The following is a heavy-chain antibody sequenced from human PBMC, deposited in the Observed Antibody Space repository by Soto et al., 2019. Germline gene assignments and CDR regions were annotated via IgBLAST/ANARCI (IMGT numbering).Heavy chain of an antibody. J-gene: IGHJ6*02. D-gene: IGHD2-2*02. CDR3: ASLGYCSSTSCYTVTSYYYGIDV. Sequence: ASVKVSCKASGYTFTGYYMHWVRQAPGQGLEWMGWINPNSGGTHYAQKFQGRVTMTRDTSISTAYMELSRLRSDDTAVYYCASLGYCSSTSCYTVTSYYYGIDVWGQGTTITV. CDR1: GYTFTGYY. V-gene: IGHV1-2*02. CDR2: INPNSGGT.